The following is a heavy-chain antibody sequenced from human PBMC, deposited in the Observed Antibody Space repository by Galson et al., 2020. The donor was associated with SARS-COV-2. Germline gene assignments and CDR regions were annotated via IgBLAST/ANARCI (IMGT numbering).Heavy chain of an antibody. D-gene: IGHD1-26*01. V-gene: IGHV3-43*01. CDR1: GFTFDDYT. CDR2: ISWDGGST. CDR3: AKDTEMATRYSYFYY. Sequence: GGSLRLSCAASGFTFDDYTMHWVRQAPGKGLEWVSLISWDGGSTYYADSVKGRFTISRDNSKNSLYLQMNSLRTEDTALYYCAKDTEMATRYSYFYYWGQGTLVTVSA. J-gene: IGHJ4*02.